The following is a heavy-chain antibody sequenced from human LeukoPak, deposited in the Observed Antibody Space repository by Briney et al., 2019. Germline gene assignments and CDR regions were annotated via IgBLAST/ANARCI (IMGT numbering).Heavy chain of an antibody. D-gene: IGHD3-16*02. Sequence: SGPTLLKPTQTLTLTCTFSGFSLSTSGVGMGWIRQPPGKALEWLALIYLDDDKRYSPSLKSRLTITKDTSKNQVVLTMTNMDPVDTATYYCAHIIVGNWFDPWGQGTLVTVSS. V-gene: IGHV2-5*02. J-gene: IGHJ5*02. CDR2: IYLDDDK. CDR1: GFSLSTSGVG. CDR3: AHIIVGNWFDP.